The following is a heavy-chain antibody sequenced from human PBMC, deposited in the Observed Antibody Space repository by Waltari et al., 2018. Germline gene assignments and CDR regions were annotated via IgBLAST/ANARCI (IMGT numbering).Heavy chain of an antibody. CDR1: GFTFSTFE. CDR3: ARWGGSQTNYYYGMDV. D-gene: IGHD3-3*01. CDR2: ISTSGDTT. V-gene: IGHV3-48*03. J-gene: IGHJ6*02. Sequence: EVKLVESGGGLVQPGGSLRLSCTASGFTFSTFEMMWVRQVPGKGLGWLSYISTSGDTTHYGDSVKGRFTISRDNAKSSLYLQIHSLRAEDTAIYYGARWGGSQTNYYYGMDVWGQGTTVTVSS.